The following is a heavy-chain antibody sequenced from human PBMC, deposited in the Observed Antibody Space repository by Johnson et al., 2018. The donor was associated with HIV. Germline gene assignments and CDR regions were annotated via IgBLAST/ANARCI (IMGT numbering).Heavy chain of an antibody. CDR2: ISWNSGSI. Sequence: VQLVESGGGLVQPGGSLRLSCAASGFTFDDYTMHWVRQAPGKGLEWVSGISWNSGSIGYADSVKGRFTISRDNAKNSLYLQMNSLRAEDTAVYYCASTRTGWGAFDIWGQGTMVTVSS. V-gene: IGHV3-9*01. J-gene: IGHJ3*02. CDR1: GFTFDDYT. D-gene: IGHD6-19*01. CDR3: ASTRTGWGAFDI.